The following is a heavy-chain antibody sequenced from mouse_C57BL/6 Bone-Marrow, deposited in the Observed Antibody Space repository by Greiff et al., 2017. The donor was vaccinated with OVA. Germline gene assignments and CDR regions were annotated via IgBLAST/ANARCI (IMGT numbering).Heavy chain of an antibody. D-gene: IGHD1-1*01. Sequence: EVNVVESGGGLVQPGGSLSLSCAASGFTFTDYYMSWVRQPPGKALEWLGFFRNKANGYTTDSSASVKGRFTISRDNSQSILYLQMNALRAEDSATYYCARYYYGSSYWYFDVWGTGTTVTVSS. J-gene: IGHJ1*03. CDR3: ARYYYGSSYWYFDV. CDR1: GFTFTDYY. V-gene: IGHV7-3*01. CDR2: FRNKANGYTT.